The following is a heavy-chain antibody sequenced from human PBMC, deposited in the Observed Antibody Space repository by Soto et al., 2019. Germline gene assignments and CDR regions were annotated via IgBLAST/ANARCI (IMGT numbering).Heavy chain of an antibody. J-gene: IGHJ5*02. CDR1: GGSVSSGSYY. CDR3: ARGEQWLVRGEGRPWFDP. D-gene: IGHD6-19*01. CDR2: IYYSGST. V-gene: IGHV4-61*01. Sequence: QVQLQESGPGLVKPSETLSLTCTVSGGSVSSGSYYWSWIRQPPGKGLEWIGYIYYSGSTNYNPXXESRVPVTVDXXKXQXXLELSSVTAADTAVYDCARGEQWLVRGEGRPWFDPWGQGTLVTVSS.